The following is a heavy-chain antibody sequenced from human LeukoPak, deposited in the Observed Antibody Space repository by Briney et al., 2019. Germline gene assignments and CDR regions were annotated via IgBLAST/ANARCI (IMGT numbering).Heavy chain of an antibody. Sequence: PGGSLRLSCAASGFTFDDYAMHWVRQTPGKGLEWVAGISYNSVSIGYADSVKGRFTISRDNAKNSLYLQMNSLRPEDTALYYCAKDIVAGYSAYGRFDPWGQGTPVTVSS. CDR3: AKDIVAGYSAYGRFDP. J-gene: IGHJ5*02. V-gene: IGHV3-9*01. D-gene: IGHD5-12*01. CDR2: ISYNSVSI. CDR1: GFTFDDYA.